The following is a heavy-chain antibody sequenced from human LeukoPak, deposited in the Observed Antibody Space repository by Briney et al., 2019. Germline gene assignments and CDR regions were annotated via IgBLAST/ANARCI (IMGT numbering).Heavy chain of an antibody. CDR2: FNPNSGGT. Sequence: GASVKVSCKASGYTFTGYYMHWWRQAPGQGLGGMGWFNPNSGGTNYAQKFQGRVTMTRDTSISTAYMELSRLRSDDTAVYYCARVDRGYCSGGSCQDYWGQGTLVTVSS. CDR1: GYTFTGYY. CDR3: ARVDRGYCSGGSCQDY. V-gene: IGHV1-2*02. D-gene: IGHD2-15*01. J-gene: IGHJ4*02.